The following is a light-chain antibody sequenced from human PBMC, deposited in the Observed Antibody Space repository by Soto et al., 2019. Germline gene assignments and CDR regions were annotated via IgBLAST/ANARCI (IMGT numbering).Light chain of an antibody. J-gene: IGLJ3*02. CDR1: SSNIGSNT. Sequence: QSVLTQPPSASGTPGQRVTISCSGSSSNIGSNTVNWYQQFPGTAPKLLIYSNNQRPSGVPDRFSGSKSGTSASLAISGLQSEDEADYYCAAWDDSLNGWVFGGGTKLTVL. CDR3: AAWDDSLNGWV. V-gene: IGLV1-44*01. CDR2: SNN.